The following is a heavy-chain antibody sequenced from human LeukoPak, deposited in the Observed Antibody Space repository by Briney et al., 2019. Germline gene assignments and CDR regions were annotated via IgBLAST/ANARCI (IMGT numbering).Heavy chain of an antibody. CDR1: GFTFSDYW. Sequence: GGSLRLSCAASGFTFSDYWMYWVRQVPGKGLVCVSHINNDGGGTNYVDSVRGRFTISRDNAKNMLYLQMNSLRAEDSAVYFCARDMPGIGVCGYWGQGILVTVSS. CDR2: INNDGGGT. D-gene: IGHD2-2*01. J-gene: IGHJ4*02. V-gene: IGHV3-74*01. CDR3: ARDMPGIGVCGY.